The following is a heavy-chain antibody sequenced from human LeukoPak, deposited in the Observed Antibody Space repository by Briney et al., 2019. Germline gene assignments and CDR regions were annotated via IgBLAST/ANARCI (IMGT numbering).Heavy chain of an antibody. Sequence: GASVKVSCKASGYTFTSYDINWVRQATGQGLEWMGWMNPNSGNTGYAQKFQGRVTMTRNTSISTAYMELSSLRSEDTAVYYCARGQGYDFWSGYYGTQPPRRWFDPWGQGTLVTVSS. CDR3: ARGQGYDFWSGYYGTQPPRRWFDP. J-gene: IGHJ5*02. V-gene: IGHV1-8*01. D-gene: IGHD3-3*01. CDR1: GYTFTSYD. CDR2: MNPNSGNT.